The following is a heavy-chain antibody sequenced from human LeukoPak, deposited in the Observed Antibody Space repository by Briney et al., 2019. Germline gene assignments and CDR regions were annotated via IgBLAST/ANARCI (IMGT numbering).Heavy chain of an antibody. Sequence: SETLSLTCTVSGGSISSSSYYWGWIRQPPGKGLEWIGSIYYSGSTYYNPSLKSRVTISVDTSKNQFSLKLSSVTAADTAVYYCARDDSSGWGYWGQGTLVTVS. CDR2: IYYSGST. CDR3: ARDDSSGWGY. J-gene: IGHJ4*02. D-gene: IGHD6-19*01. CDR1: GGSISSSSYY. V-gene: IGHV4-39*07.